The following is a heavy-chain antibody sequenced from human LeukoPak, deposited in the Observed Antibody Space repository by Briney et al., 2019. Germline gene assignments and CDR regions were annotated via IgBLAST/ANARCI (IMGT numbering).Heavy chain of an antibody. CDR3: AGERGDY. V-gene: IGHV3-30*14. CDR2: ISYDGSNK. D-gene: IGHD3-10*01. J-gene: IGHJ4*02. CDR1: GFTFSSYA. Sequence: GGSLRLSCAASGFTFSSYAMHWVRQAPGKGLEWVAVISYDGSNKYYADSVKGRFTISRDNSKNTLYLQMNSLRAEDTAVYYCAGERGDYWGQGTLVTVSS.